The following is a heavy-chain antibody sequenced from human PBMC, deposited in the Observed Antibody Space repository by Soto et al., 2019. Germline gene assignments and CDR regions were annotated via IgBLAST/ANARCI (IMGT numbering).Heavy chain of an antibody. CDR2: IYYSGST. CDR3: ARDTKGVVAANHYFDY. CDR1: GGSISSYY. V-gene: IGHV4-59*01. Sequence: LSLTCTVSGGSISSYYWSWIRQPPGKGLEWIGYIYYSGSTNYNPSLKSRVTISVDTSKNQFSLKLSSVTAADTAVYYCARDTKGVVAANHYFDYWGQGTLVTVS. J-gene: IGHJ4*02. D-gene: IGHD5-12*01.